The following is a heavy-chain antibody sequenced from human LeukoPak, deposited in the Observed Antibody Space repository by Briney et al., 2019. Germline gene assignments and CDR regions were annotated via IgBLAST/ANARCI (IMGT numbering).Heavy chain of an antibody. CDR3: ARGYCSGGSCYSGPYYYYGMDV. V-gene: IGHV1-8*01. CDR2: MNPNSGNT. Sequence: EASVTVSYMASGYTFTSCDIDWVRRARGQGLEWMGWMNPNSGNTGYAQKFQGRVTMTRNTYISTAYMELSSLRSEDTAVYYCARGYCSGGSCYSGPYYYYGMDVWGQGTTVTVSS. CDR1: GYTFTSCD. J-gene: IGHJ6*02. D-gene: IGHD2-15*01.